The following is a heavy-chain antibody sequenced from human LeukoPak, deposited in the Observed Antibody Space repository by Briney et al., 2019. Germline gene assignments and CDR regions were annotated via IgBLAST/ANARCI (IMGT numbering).Heavy chain of an antibody. CDR1: GFTFSSYE. D-gene: IGHD3-22*01. CDR2: ITSSGSTI. CDR3: ARASPPVYYYDSSGQDGDH. Sequence: GGTLRLSCAASGFTFSSYEMNWVRQAPGKGLEWVSYITSSGSTIYYADSVKGRFTICIGNAKNSLYLQMTRLRAEDTAVYYCARASPPVYYYDSSGQDGDHWGQGTLVTVSS. J-gene: IGHJ4*02. V-gene: IGHV3-48*03.